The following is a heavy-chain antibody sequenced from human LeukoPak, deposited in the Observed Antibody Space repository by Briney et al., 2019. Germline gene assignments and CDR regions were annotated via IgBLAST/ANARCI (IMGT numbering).Heavy chain of an antibody. CDR2: ISSSSSYI. D-gene: IGHD2-21*01. J-gene: IGHJ4*02. V-gene: IGHV3-21*01. CDR1: GFTFSSYG. CDR3: ARVGGDGQNPETF. Sequence: GGSLRLSCAASGFTFSSYGMHWVRQAPGKGLEWVSSISSSSSYIYYADSVKGRFTISRDNAKNSLYLQMNSLRAEDTAVYYCARVGGDGQNPETFWGQGTLVTVSS.